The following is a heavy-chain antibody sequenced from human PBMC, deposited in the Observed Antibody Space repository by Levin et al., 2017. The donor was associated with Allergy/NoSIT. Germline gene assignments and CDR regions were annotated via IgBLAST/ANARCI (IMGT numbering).Heavy chain of an antibody. Sequence: SQTLSLTCTVSGASISSSDYYWGWIRQPPGKGLEWIGSIYYSGSTYYNPSLKSRVTISVDTSKNQFSLRLSSVTAADTAVYYCARPGKAALATKTYYLDNWGQGTLVIVSS. V-gene: IGHV4-39*01. CDR2: IYYSGST. J-gene: IGHJ4*02. CDR1: GASISSSDYY. CDR3: ARPGKAALATKTYYLDN. D-gene: IGHD6-13*01.